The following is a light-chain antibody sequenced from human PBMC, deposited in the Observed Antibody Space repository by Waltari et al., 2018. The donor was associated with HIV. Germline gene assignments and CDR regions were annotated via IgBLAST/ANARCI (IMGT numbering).Light chain of an antibody. CDR2: DAW. J-gene: IGKJ4*01. V-gene: IGKV3-11*01. Sequence: EIALTQSPDTLSLSPGERATLSCRASQRVSSYLALYQQKLGQAPRLLIYDAWKRATGIPARFSGSGSGTDFTLTISSLEPEDFAVYYCQQRSNWPLTFGGGTKVEIK. CDR1: QRVSSY. CDR3: QQRSNWPLT.